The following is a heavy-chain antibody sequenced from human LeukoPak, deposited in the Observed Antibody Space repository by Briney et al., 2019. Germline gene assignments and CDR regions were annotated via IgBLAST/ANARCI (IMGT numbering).Heavy chain of an antibody. CDR1: GYTFTSYY. CDR2: INPSGGST. J-gene: IGHJ4*02. V-gene: IGHV1-46*01. Sequence: ASVKVSCKASGYTFTSYYMHWVRQAPGQGLEWMGIINPSGGSTSYAQKFQGRVTMTRDTSTSTVYMELSSLRSEDTAVYYCARDRASSSSKFGELLSPYFDYWGQGTLVTVSS. CDR3: ARDRASSSSKFGELLSPYFDY. D-gene: IGHD3-10*01.